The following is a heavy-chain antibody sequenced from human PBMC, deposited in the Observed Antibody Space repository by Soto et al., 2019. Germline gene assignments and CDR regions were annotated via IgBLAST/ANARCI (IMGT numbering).Heavy chain of an antibody. D-gene: IGHD3-10*01. Sequence: SETLSLTCAVYGGSFSGYYWSWIRQPPGKGLEWIGEIDHSGSTNYNPSLKSRVTISVDTSKNQFSLKLSSVTAADTAVYYCARARSSAFDYWGQGTLVTVSS. CDR2: IDHSGST. CDR3: ARARSSAFDY. J-gene: IGHJ4*02. V-gene: IGHV4-34*01. CDR1: GGSFSGYY.